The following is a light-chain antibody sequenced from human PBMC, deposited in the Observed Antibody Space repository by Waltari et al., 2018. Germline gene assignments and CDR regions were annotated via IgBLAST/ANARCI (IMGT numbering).Light chain of an antibody. CDR3: LQYSSLPRT. V-gene: IGKV4-1*01. CDR2: WAS. J-gene: IGKJ1*01. Sequence: IVMTQSPDSLAVSLGERATIHCKSSQSIFSSSNNKNYLAWYQHKAGQAPRLLIYWASTRESGVPDRFSGSGSGTEFTLTIDSLQAEDVAYYYCLQYSSLPRTFGQGTKVEIK. CDR1: QSIFSSSNNKNY.